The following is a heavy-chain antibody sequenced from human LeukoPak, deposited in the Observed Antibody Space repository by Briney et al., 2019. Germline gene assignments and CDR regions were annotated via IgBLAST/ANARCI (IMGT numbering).Heavy chain of an antibody. CDR3: ARGGYSGYGPFDY. V-gene: IGHV1-3*03. CDR2: INAGNGNT. J-gene: IGHJ4*02. D-gene: IGHD5-12*01. Sequence: ASVKVSCKASGYTFTSYAMHWVRQAPGQRLEWMGWINAGNGNTKYSQELQGRVTITMDTSASTAYMELSSLRSEDMAVYYCARGGYSGYGPFDYWGQGTLVTVSS. CDR1: GYTFTSYA.